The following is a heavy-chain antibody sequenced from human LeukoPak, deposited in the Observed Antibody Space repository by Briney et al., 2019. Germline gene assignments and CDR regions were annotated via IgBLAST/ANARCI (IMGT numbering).Heavy chain of an antibody. CDR1: GLTFSRYW. Sequence: GGSLRLSCAASGLTFSRYWMTWVRQAPGKGLEWVANIKQDGGAQYYIDSVKGRFTISRDNAKDSLYLQMNSLRAEDTAVYYCSAYDFWSGIFDYWGQGTLVTVSS. CDR3: SAYDFWSGIFDY. D-gene: IGHD3-3*01. CDR2: IKQDGGAQ. J-gene: IGHJ4*02. V-gene: IGHV3-7*01.